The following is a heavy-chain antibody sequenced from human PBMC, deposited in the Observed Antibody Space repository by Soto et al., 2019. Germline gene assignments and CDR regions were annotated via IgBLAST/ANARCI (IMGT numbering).Heavy chain of an antibody. D-gene: IGHD1-1*01. CDR1: GYAFTTYG. CDR2: ISAHNGNT. J-gene: IGHJ4*01. V-gene: IGHV1-18*01. CDR3: VRGRYGDY. Sequence: VHLVQSGAEVKKPGASVKVSCKGSGYAFTTYGITCVRQAPGQGLEWMGWISAHNGNTNYAQKLQGRVTVTRDTSTSTAYLERRSLRSDDTAVYYCVRGRYGDYWGHGALVTVSS.